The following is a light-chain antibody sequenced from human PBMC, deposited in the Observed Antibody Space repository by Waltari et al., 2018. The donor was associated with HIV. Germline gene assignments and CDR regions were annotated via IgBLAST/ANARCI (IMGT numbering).Light chain of an antibody. CDR3: QQYYSTPRT. CDR1: QSVLYSSNNKNY. V-gene: IGKV4-1*01. J-gene: IGKJ2*01. CDR2: WAS. Sequence: DIVLTQSPDSLVVFLGERATINCKSRQSVLYSSNNKNYLAWYQQKPGQPPKLLIYWASTRESGVPDRFSGSGSGTDFTLTISSLQAEDVAVYYCQQYYSTPRTFGQGTKLEIK.